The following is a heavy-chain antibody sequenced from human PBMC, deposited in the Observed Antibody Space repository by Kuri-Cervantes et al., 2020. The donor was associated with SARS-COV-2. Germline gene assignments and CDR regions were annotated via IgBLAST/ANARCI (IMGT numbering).Heavy chain of an antibody. D-gene: IGHD3-10*01. Sequence: GGSLRLSCAASGFTFSSYSMNWVRQAPGKGLEWVAVISYDGSNKYYADSVKGRFTISRDNSKNTLYLQMNSLRAEDTAVYYCAREEAGLTFDYWGQGTLVTVSS. V-gene: IGHV3-30*03. J-gene: IGHJ4*02. CDR3: AREEAGLTFDY. CDR1: GFTFSSYS. CDR2: ISYDGSNK.